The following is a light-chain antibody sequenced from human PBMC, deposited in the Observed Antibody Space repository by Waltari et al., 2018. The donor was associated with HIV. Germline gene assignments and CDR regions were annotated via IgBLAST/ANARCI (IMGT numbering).Light chain of an antibody. CDR1: SSDVGAYNY. CDR2: DVN. V-gene: IGLV2-14*01. CDR3: SSYTGSDTLLGV. Sequence: QSALTQPASVSGSPGQSISISCTGTSSDVGAYNYVSWYQQQPGQAPKLIIYDVNYLPSGISIRFSGSKSGNTASLTISGLQAEDEADYYCSSYTGSDTLLGVFGTGTKVTVL. J-gene: IGLJ1*01.